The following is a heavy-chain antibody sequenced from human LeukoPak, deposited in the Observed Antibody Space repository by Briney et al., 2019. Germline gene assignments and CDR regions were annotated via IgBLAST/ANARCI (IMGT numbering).Heavy chain of an antibody. D-gene: IGHD6-6*01. CDR1: GYTFTSYD. CDR2: MNPNSGNT. CDR3: ARSIAARQYYYYYMDV. Sequence: ASVKVSCKASGYTFTSYDINWVRQATGQGLEWMGWMNPNSGNTGYAQKFQGRVTITRNTSISTAYMELSSLRSEDTAVYYCARSIAARQYYYYYMDVWGKGTTVTVSS. V-gene: IGHV1-8*03. J-gene: IGHJ6*03.